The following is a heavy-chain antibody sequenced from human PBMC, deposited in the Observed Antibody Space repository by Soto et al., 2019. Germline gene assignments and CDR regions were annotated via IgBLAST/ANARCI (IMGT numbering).Heavy chain of an antibody. Sequence: QLQLQESGPGLVKPSETLSLTCTVSGGSISSSSYYWGWIRQPPGKGLEWIGSIYYSGSTYYNPSLTSRVTISVYTSKNQFSLKLSSVTAADTAVYYCARRIKIAVAGPYFDYWGQGTLVTVSS. D-gene: IGHD6-19*01. V-gene: IGHV4-39*01. CDR1: GGSISSSSYY. J-gene: IGHJ4*02. CDR3: ARRIKIAVAGPYFDY. CDR2: IYYSGST.